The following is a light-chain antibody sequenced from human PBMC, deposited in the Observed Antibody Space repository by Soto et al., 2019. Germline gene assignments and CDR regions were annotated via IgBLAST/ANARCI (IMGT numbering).Light chain of an antibody. CDR2: DGS. CDR1: QSVSSY. J-gene: IGKJ5*01. CDR3: QQHGMSPST. Sequence: EVGLTQYPATLSLSPGERATLSCRASQSVSSYLAWYQQKPGQAPRLLIYDGSNRATGIPARFSGSGSGTDFTLTISSLEPEDFAVYYSQQHGMSPSTFGQGTRLEIK. V-gene: IGKV3-11*01.